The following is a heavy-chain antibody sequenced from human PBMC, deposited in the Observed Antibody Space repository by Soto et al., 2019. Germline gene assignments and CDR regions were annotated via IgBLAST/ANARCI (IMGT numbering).Heavy chain of an antibody. V-gene: IGHV3-7*01. J-gene: IGHJ4*02. CDR2: IKQDGSQK. CDR3: ARDYCSGGTCYVGY. Sequence: GGSLRLSCSASGFTFSSYWMSWVRQAPGKGLEWVANIKQDGSQKYYVDSVKGRFTISRDNAKNSVYLQMNGLSAEDTAVYYCARDYCSGGTCYVGYWGQGTLVTVSS. CDR1: GFTFSSYW. D-gene: IGHD2-15*01.